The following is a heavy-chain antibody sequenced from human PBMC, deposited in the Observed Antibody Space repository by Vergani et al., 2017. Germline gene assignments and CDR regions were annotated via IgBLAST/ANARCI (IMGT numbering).Heavy chain of an antibody. D-gene: IGHD5-12*01. CDR1: GYSFTSYW. Sequence: EVQLVQSGAEVKKPGESLKISCKGSGYSFTSYWIGWVRQMPGKGLEWMGIIYPGDSDTRYSPSFQGEVTIAADKSISTAYLQWSSLKASDTARYYCASHVVIVATTRYAFDIWGQGTMVTVSS. V-gene: IGHV5-51*01. CDR2: IYPGDSDT. J-gene: IGHJ3*02. CDR3: ASHVVIVATTRYAFDI.